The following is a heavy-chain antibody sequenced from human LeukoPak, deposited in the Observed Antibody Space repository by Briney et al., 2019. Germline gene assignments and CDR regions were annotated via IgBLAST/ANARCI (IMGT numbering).Heavy chain of an antibody. V-gene: IGHV3-23*01. CDR1: GFTFSSYA. Sequence: GSLRLSCAASGFTFSSYAMSWVRQAPGKGLEWVSAISGSGGSTYYADSVKGRFTISRDNSKNTLYLQMNSLRAEDTAVYYCAKEGYSSSWTVRYYYYMDVWGKGTTVTVSS. CDR3: AKEGYSSSWTVRYYYYMDV. J-gene: IGHJ6*03. CDR2: ISGSGGST. D-gene: IGHD6-13*01.